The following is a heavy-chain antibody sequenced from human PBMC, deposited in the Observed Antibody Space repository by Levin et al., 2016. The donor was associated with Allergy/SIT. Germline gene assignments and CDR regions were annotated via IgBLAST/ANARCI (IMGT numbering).Heavy chain of an antibody. CDR3: ARAPAYSTAWYAQN. V-gene: IGHV4-31*02. Sequence: WIRQPPGKGLEWIGYIYYSGSTFYNPSLKRRVTISLDTSKNHFSLSLSSVTAADTAVYYCARAPAYSTAWYAQNWGRGTLVTVSS. D-gene: IGHD6-19*01. J-gene: IGHJ4*02. CDR2: IYYSGST.